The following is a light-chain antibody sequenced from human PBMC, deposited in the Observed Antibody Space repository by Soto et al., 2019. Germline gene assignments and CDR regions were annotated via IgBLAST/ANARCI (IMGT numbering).Light chain of an antibody. CDR3: HQRSYWPFT. J-gene: IGKJ3*01. CDR1: QSVSSY. V-gene: IGKV3-11*01. Sequence: EIVLTQSPATLSLSPGERATLSCRACQSVSSYLAWYQQKPGQAPRLLIYDASSRATGIPARFSGSGSGTDFTLTISSLEPEDFAVYYCHQRSYWPFTFGPGTKVEIK. CDR2: DAS.